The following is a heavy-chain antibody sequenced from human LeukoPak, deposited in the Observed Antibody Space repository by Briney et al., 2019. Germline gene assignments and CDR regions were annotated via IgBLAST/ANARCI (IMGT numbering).Heavy chain of an antibody. J-gene: IGHJ2*01. Sequence: GGSLRLSCAASGFTFSSYWMHWVRQAPGKGLVWVSRMNSDGSRITYADSVKGRFTISRDNAKNTLSLQMNSLRAEDTAVYYCARSAVRATVVTHSWYFDLWGRGTLVTVSS. CDR3: ARSAVRATVVTHSWYFDL. V-gene: IGHV3-74*03. CDR1: GFTFSSYW. CDR2: MNSDGSRI. D-gene: IGHD4-23*01.